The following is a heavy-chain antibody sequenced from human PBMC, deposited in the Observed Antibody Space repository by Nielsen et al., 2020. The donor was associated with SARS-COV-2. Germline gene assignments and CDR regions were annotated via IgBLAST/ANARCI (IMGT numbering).Heavy chain of an antibody. Sequence: WIRQPPGKGLEWVSSISSSSYTNYADSVKGRFTISRDNAKNSLYLQMNSLRAEDTAVYYCARDATYCTNGGCHYYYYYYMDVWGKGTTVTVSS. CDR3: ARDATYCTNGGCHYYYYYYMDV. J-gene: IGHJ6*03. CDR2: ISSSSYT. V-gene: IGHV3-69-1*01. D-gene: IGHD2-8*01.